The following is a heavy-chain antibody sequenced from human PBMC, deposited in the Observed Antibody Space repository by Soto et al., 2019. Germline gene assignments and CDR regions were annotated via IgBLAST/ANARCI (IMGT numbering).Heavy chain of an antibody. CDR1: GFTFNTYA. V-gene: IGHV3-23*01. J-gene: IGHJ4*02. CDR2: ISGTGGSGA. Sequence: EVQLLESGGGLVQPGGSLRLSCVASGFTFNTYAMSWVRQAPGKGLEWVSVISGTGGSGAYYADSVRGRFTISRDNSKNTLYLQMNSLRADDTAVYYCAKRDVGAGVNDYWGQGTLVTVSS. CDR3: AKRDVGAGVNDY. D-gene: IGHD1-26*01.